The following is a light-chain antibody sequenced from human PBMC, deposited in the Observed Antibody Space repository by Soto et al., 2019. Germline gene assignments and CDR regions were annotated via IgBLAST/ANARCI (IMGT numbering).Light chain of an antibody. CDR2: EVS. CDR1: SSDVGGYNF. Sequence: QSVLTQPASVSGSPGQSITISCTGTSSDVGGYNFVSWYQQRPGKAPKFMIYEVSNRPSGISDRFSGSKSGNTASLTISGLQAEDEADYYCYSYTSSTTYVFGTGTKVTVL. CDR3: YSYTSSTTYV. V-gene: IGLV2-14*01. J-gene: IGLJ1*01.